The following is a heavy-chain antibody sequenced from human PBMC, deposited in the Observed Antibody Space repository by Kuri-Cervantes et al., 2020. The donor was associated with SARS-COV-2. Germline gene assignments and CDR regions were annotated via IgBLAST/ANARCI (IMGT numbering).Heavy chain of an antibody. Sequence: SVKVSCKASGCTFSSYAISWVRQAPGQGLEWMGRIIPILGTANYAQKFQGRVTITADKSTSTAYMELSSLRSEDTAVYYCARIGSSWVRRFDYWGQGTLVTVSS. J-gene: IGHJ4*02. CDR1: GCTFSSYA. V-gene: IGHV1-69*04. D-gene: IGHD6-6*01. CDR3: ARIGSSWVRRFDY. CDR2: IIPILGTA.